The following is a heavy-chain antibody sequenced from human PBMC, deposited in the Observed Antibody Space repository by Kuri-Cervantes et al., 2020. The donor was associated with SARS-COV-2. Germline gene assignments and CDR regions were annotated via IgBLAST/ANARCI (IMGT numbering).Heavy chain of an antibody. CDR1: GFSFSNYA. J-gene: IGHJ4*02. Sequence: GGSLRLSCVASGFSFSNYAMNWVRQAPGKGLEWVSSITSDNTDIYYADSVRGRFTISRDNAKNSLYVQMSSLRAEDTAVYYCARGSYYDTSIYPDGDFWGQGTPVTVSS. CDR2: ITSDNTDI. CDR3: ARGSYYDTSIYPDGDF. D-gene: IGHD3-22*01. V-gene: IGHV3-21*01.